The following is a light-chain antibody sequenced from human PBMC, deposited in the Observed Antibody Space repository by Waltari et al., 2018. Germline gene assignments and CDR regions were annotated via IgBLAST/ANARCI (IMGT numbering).Light chain of an antibody. CDR1: SSDVGFYNY. Sequence: QSALTQPASVSGSPGQSITISCTGTSSDVGFYNYVSWYQQHPGKAPKLIIYDAIERPSGVSDRFSGSKSGNTAYLTISGLQAEDEADYYCNSYTGSSSWVFGGGTKLTVL. CDR2: DAI. J-gene: IGLJ3*02. CDR3: NSYTGSSSWV. V-gene: IGLV2-14*01.